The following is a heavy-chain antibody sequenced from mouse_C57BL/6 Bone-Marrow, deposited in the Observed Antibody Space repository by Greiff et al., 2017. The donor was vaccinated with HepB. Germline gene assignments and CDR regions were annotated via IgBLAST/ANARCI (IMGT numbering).Heavy chain of an antibody. CDR3: ARHAAWFAY. CDR1: GFTFSSYG. J-gene: IGHJ3*01. V-gene: IGHV5-6*02. Sequence: DVKLQESGGDLVKPGGSLKLSCAASGFTFSSYGMSWVRQTPDKRLEWVATISSGGSYTYYPDSVKGRFTISRDNAKNTLYLQMSSLKSEDTAMYYCARHAAWFAYWGQGTLVTVSA. CDR2: ISSGGSYT.